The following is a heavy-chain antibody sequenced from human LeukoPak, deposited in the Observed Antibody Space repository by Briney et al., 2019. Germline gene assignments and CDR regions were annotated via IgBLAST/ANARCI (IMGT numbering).Heavy chain of an antibody. J-gene: IGHJ5*02. CDR1: GYTFTGYY. CDR2: INPNSGGT. Sequence: ASVKVSCKASGYTFTGYYMHWVRQAPGQGLEWMGRINPNSGGTNYAQKFQGRVTMTRDTSISTAYMELSRLRSDDTAVHYCARARSSGWDWFDPWGQGTLVTVSS. V-gene: IGHV1-2*06. D-gene: IGHD6-6*01. CDR3: ARARSSGWDWFDP.